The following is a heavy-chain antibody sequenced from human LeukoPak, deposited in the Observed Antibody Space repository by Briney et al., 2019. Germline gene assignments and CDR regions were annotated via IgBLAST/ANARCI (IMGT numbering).Heavy chain of an antibody. Sequence: GGSLRLSCAASGFTFSSYTMHWVRQAPGKGPEWVAVISYDGSNKYYADSVKGRFTISRDNSKNTLYLQMNSLRAEDTAVYYCARSARDSEYTNMDYWGQGTLVTVSS. CDR3: ARSARDSEYTNMDY. V-gene: IGHV3-30-3*01. D-gene: IGHD5-18*01. J-gene: IGHJ4*02. CDR1: GFTFSSYT. CDR2: ISYDGSNK.